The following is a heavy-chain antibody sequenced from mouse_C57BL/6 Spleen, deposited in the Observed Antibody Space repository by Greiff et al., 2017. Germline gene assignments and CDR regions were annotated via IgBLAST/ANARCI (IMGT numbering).Heavy chain of an antibody. CDR1: GYSITSGYY. CDR2: ISNDGSH. J-gene: IGHJ3*01. V-gene: IGHV3-6*01. Sequence: VKLQESGPGLVKPSQSLSLTCSVTGYSITSGYYWNWIRQFPGNKLEWMGYISNDGSHTYNPSLKTRIPFTRATSKNQFFLKLKSVTTEDTATYNCARSGGPSWFAYWGTGTLVTVSA. D-gene: IGHD3-1*01. CDR3: ARSGGPSWFAY.